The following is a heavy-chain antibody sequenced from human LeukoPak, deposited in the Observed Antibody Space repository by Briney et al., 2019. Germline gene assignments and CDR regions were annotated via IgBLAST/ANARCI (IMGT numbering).Heavy chain of an antibody. Sequence: GESLKISCKGSGYSFTSYWIGWVRQMPGKGLEWMGIIYPGDSDTRYSPSFQGQVTISADKSISTAYLQWSSLKASDTAMYYCARHGVVSGSGSLYGMDVWGQGTTVTVS. V-gene: IGHV5-51*01. D-gene: IGHD3-10*01. CDR1: GYSFTSYW. J-gene: IGHJ6*02. CDR3: ARHGVVSGSGSLYGMDV. CDR2: IYPGDSDT.